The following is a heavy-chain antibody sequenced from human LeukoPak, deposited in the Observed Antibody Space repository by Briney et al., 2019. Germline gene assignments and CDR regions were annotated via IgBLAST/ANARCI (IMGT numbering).Heavy chain of an antibody. V-gene: IGHV4-31*03. CDR2: IYYSGNS. J-gene: IGHJ4*02. Sequence: PSETLSLTCTVSGGSISSGGYYWSWFRQHPGKGLEWIGFIYYSGNSYYKPSLKSRVTISVDTPKNQFSLRLNSVTAADTAVYYCARDNEWFGIDYWGQGTLVTVSS. D-gene: IGHD3-10*01. CDR1: GGSISSGGYY. CDR3: ARDNEWFGIDY.